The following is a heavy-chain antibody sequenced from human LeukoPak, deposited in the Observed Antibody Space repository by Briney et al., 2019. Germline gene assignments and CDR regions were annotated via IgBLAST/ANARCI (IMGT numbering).Heavy chain of an antibody. J-gene: IGHJ6*02. D-gene: IGHD2-2*02. Sequence: SETLSLTCTVSGDSIRPYYGSWIRQPPGKGLEWIGFIYYSGSTAYNPSLSSRATISVDTPKNQFSLTLASVTAADTAVYYCARHRKCSRQNCFTLPHSQYYGLDVWGRGIAVTVS. CDR1: GDSIRPYY. CDR2: IYYSGST. V-gene: IGHV4-59*08. CDR3: ARHRKCSRQNCFTLPHSQYYGLDV.